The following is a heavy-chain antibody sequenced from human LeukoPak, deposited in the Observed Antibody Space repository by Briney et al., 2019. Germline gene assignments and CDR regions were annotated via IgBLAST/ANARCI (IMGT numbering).Heavy chain of an antibody. D-gene: IGHD3-22*01. CDR1: GFTFSNTW. J-gene: IGHJ4*02. V-gene: IGHV3-74*01. CDR2: INSDASTT. CDR3: ARVPIPSSGYYYDY. Sequence: GGSLRLSCAASGFTFSNTWMHWVRQAPGKGLVWVSLINSDASTTTYADSVGGRFTISRDNAKNTLYLQMNSLSAEDTAVYYCARVPIPSSGYYYDYWGQGTLVTVSS.